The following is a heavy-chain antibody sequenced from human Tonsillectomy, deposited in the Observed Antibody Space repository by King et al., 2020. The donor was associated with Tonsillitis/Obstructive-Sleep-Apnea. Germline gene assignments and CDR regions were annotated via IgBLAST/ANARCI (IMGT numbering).Heavy chain of an antibody. D-gene: IGHD3-10*01. CDR3: ARDKAGGWYFDL. V-gene: IGHV3-7*03. J-gene: IGHJ2*01. CDR2: IKQGGSEK. CDR1: GFTFSNYW. Sequence: EVQLVESGGGLVQPGGSLRLSCAASGFTFSNYWVYWVRQAPGKGLEWVANIKQGGSEKYYVDSVKGRFTISRDNPKNSLYLQMDSLRAEDTAVYYCARDKAGGWYFDLWGRGTLVTVSS.